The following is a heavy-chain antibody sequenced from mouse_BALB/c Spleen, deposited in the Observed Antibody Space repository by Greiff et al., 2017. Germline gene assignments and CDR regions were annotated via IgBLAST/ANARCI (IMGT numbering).Heavy chain of an antibody. CDR1: GYAFSSYW. CDR3: ARSAMITTDY. Sequence: VQLQQSGAELVRPGSSVKISCKASGYAFSSYWMNWVKQRPGQGLEWIGQIYPGDGDTNYNGKFKGKATLTADKSSSTAYMQLSSLTSEDSAVYFCARSAMITTDYWGQGTTLTVSS. D-gene: IGHD2-4*01. J-gene: IGHJ2*01. V-gene: IGHV1-80*01. CDR2: IYPGDGDT.